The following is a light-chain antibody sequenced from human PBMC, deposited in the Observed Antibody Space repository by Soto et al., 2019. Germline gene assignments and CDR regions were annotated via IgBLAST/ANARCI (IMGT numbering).Light chain of an antibody. CDR2: EVS. Sequence: QSALTQPPSASGSPGQSVTISLTGTSSDVGGYNYVSWYQQHPGKAPKLMIYEVSKRPSGVPDRFSGSKSGNTASLTVSGLQAEDEADYYWSSYAGSNNLVFGGGTKLTVL. J-gene: IGLJ2*01. CDR3: SSYAGSNNLV. V-gene: IGLV2-8*01. CDR1: SSDVGGYNY.